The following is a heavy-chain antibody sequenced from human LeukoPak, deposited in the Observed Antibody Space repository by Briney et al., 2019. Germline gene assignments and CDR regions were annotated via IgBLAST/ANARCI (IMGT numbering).Heavy chain of an antibody. CDR3: ARGRHSSGWHFDY. J-gene: IGHJ4*02. D-gene: IGHD6-19*01. CDR2: MNPSSGNT. Sequence: ASVKVSCKASGYTFTTYDINWVRQATGQGLEWMGWMNPSSGNTAYAQKFQGRVTITRNSSISTAYMELSSLRSEDTAVYYCARGRHSSGWHFDYWGQGTLVTVSS. V-gene: IGHV1-8*03. CDR1: GYTFTTYD.